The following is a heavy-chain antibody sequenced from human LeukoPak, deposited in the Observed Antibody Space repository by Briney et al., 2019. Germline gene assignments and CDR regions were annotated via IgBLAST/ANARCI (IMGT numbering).Heavy chain of an antibody. V-gene: IGHV3-9*01. Sequence: SGRSLRLSCAASGFTFDDYAMHWVRQAPGKGLEWVSGISWNSGSIGYADSVKGRFTISRDNAKNSLYLQMNSLRAEDTALYYCAKDALGISDYFDYWGQGTPVTVSS. CDR2: ISWNSGSI. CDR3: AKDALGISDYFDY. J-gene: IGHJ4*02. CDR1: GFTFDDYA. D-gene: IGHD7-27*01.